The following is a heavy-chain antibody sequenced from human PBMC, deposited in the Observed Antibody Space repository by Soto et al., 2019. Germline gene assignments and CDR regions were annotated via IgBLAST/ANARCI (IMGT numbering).Heavy chain of an antibody. J-gene: IGHJ6*02. Sequence: ETLSLTCTVSGGSISSYYWSWIRQPAGKGLEWIGRIYTSGSTNYNPSLKSRVTMSVDTSKNQFSLKLSSVTAADTAVYYCARVIGGYCSSTSCYKYYYGMDVWGQGTTVTVSS. CDR3: ARVIGGYCSSTSCYKYYYGMDV. CDR1: GGSISSYY. CDR2: IYTSGST. V-gene: IGHV4-4*07. D-gene: IGHD2-2*02.